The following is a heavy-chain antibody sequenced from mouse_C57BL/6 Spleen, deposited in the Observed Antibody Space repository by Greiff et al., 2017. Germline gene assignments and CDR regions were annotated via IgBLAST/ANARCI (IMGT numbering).Heavy chain of an antibody. CDR3: ARGSRSHWYFEV. CDR1: GYAFSSSW. CDR2: IYPGDGDT. V-gene: IGHV1-82*01. J-gene: IGHJ1*03. D-gene: IGHD1-1*01. Sequence: QVQLQQSGPELVKPGASVKISCKASGYAFSSSWMNWVKQRPGKGLEWIGRIYPGDGDTNYNGKFKGKATLTADKSSSTAYMQLSRLTSEDSAVYFCARGSRSHWYFEVWGTETTVTVSS.